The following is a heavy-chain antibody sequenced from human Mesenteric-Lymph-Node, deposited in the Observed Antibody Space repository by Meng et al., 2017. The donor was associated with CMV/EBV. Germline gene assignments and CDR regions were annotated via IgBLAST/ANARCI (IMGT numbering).Heavy chain of an antibody. V-gene: IGHV3-30*02. Sequence: GGSLRLSCAASGFTFSSYGMHWVRQAPGKGLEWVAFIRYDGSNKYYADSVKGRFTISRDNSKNTLYLQMNSLRAEDTAVYYCARAQMATEPGFDYWGQGTLVTVSS. D-gene: IGHD5-24*01. J-gene: IGHJ4*02. CDR3: ARAQMATEPGFDY. CDR1: GFTFSSYG. CDR2: IRYDGSNK.